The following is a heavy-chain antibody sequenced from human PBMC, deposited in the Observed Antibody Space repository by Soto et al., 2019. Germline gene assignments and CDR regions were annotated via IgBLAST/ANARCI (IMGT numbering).Heavy chain of an antibody. Sequence: EVQLLESGGGLVQPGGSLRLSCAASGFTFSSYAMSWVRQAPGKGLEWVSAISGSGGSTYYADSVKGRFTISRDNSKNTLYLQMNSLRAEDTAVYYCAKDWRAVASTPGAFDIWGQGTMVTVSS. CDR2: ISGSGGST. CDR1: GFTFSSYA. CDR3: AKDWRAVASTPGAFDI. J-gene: IGHJ3*02. D-gene: IGHD6-19*01. V-gene: IGHV3-23*01.